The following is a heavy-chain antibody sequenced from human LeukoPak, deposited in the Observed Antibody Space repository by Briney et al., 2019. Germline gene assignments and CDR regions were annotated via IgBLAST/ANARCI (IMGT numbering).Heavy chain of an antibody. CDR3: ARLAPGNYDILTGDPKVVFDY. CDR1: GGSISSFF. V-gene: IGHV4-59*01. CDR2: VHSSGST. D-gene: IGHD3-9*01. J-gene: IGHJ4*02. Sequence: SETLSLTCTVSGGSISSFFWSWIRQPPGRGLEWIGYVHSSGSTKYNPSLKSRLIISVDMSKNQFSLKLRSVSVADTAVYYCARLAPGNYDILTGDPKVVFDYWGQGALVTVSS.